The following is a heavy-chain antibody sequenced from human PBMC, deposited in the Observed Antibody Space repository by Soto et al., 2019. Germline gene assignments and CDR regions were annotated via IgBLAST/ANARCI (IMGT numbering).Heavy chain of an antibody. CDR1: GGSFSGYY. CDR2: INHSGST. Sequence: QVQLQQWGAGLLKPSETLSLTCAVYGGSFSGYYWSWIRQPPGKGLEWIGEINHSGSTNDTPSLKRRVTISVDTSKNQFSLKLSSVTAADTAVYYCARGDVVAALDYWGQGTLVTVSS. V-gene: IGHV4-34*01. J-gene: IGHJ4*02. D-gene: IGHD2-15*01. CDR3: ARGDVVAALDY.